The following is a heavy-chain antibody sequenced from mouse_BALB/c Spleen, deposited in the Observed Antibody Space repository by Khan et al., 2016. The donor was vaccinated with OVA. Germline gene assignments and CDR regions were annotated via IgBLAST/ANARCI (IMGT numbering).Heavy chain of an antibody. Sequence: QVQPQQPGAELSKPGASVKMSCKASGYTFTSYWMHWVKQRPGQGLEWIGYINPSTGYTEYNQKFKDKATLTADKSSSTAYMQLSSLTSEDSAVYYCARNWDVDYWGQGTTLTVSS. V-gene: IGHV1-7*01. CDR3: ARNWDVDY. J-gene: IGHJ2*01. CDR1: GYTFTSYW. D-gene: IGHD4-1*01. CDR2: INPSTGYT.